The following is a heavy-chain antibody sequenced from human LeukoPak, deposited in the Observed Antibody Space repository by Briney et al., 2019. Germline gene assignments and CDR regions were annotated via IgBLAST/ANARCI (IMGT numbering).Heavy chain of an antibody. CDR3: AKDQAYCGGDCYSRYYYYYYGMDV. V-gene: IGHV3-48*03. J-gene: IGHJ6*02. CDR2: ISSSGSTI. D-gene: IGHD2-21*02. Sequence: GGSLRLSCAASGFTFSSYEMNWVRQAPGKGLEWVSYISSSGSTIYYADSVKGRFTISRDNAKNSLYLQMNSLRAEDTAVYYCAKDQAYCGGDCYSRYYYYYYGMDVWGQGTTVTVSS. CDR1: GFTFSSYE.